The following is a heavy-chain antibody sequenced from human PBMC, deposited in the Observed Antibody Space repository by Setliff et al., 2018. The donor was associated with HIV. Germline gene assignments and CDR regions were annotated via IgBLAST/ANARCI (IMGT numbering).Heavy chain of an antibody. D-gene: IGHD4-17*01. CDR1: GGSISDSRYY. CDR2: IYYTGTT. V-gene: IGHV4-61*01. J-gene: IGHJ3*02. CDR3: ARDRPPSTVDMLGAFDR. Sequence: SETLSLTCTVSGGSISDSRYYWGWIRQPPGKGLEWIGYIYYTGTTKYNPSLKSRVTMSVDTSKNQLSLKLSSLTAADTAVYYCARDRPPSTVDMLGAFDRWGQGTMVTVSS.